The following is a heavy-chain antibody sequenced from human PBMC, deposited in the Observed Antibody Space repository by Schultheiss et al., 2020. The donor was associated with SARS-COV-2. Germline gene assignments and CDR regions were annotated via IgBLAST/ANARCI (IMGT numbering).Heavy chain of an antibody. J-gene: IGHJ2*01. CDR2: MSYRGNYI. Sequence: GGSLRLSCAASGFIFSSYAMHWVRQAPGKGLEWVSSMSYRGNYIHYADSVKGRFTISRESAQNSLYLQMNSLRDEDTAVYFCARDEIGGDFDDWRYFDVWGRGTLVTVSS. CDR1: GFIFSSYA. D-gene: IGHD4-17*01. V-gene: IGHV3-21*01. CDR3: ARDEIGGDFDDWRYFDV.